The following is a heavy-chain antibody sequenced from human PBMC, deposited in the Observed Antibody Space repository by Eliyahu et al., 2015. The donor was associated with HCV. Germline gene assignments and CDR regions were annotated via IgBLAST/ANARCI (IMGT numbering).Heavy chain of an antibody. J-gene: IGHJ5*02. CDR2: INHSGST. CDR3: ARGRQWLVSSGFDP. Sequence: QVQLQQWGAGLLKPSETLSLTCAVYGGSFSGYYWSWIRQPPGKGLEWIGEINHSGSTNYNPSLKSRVTISVDTSKNQFSLKLSSVTAADTAVYYCARGRQWLVSSGFDPWGQGTLVTVSS. V-gene: IGHV4-34*01. CDR1: GGSFSGYY. D-gene: IGHD6-19*01.